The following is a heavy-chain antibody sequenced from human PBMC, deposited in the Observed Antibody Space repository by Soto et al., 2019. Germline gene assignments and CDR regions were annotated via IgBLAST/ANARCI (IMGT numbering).Heavy chain of an antibody. V-gene: IGHV4-30-4*01. J-gene: IGHJ4*02. CDR1: GGSISSGDYY. CDR2: IYYSGST. Sequence: QVQLQESGPGLVKPSQTLSLTCTVSGGSISSGDYYWSWIRQPPGKGLGWIGYIYYSGSTYYNPSLNSRVTTSVDTPQNQSSLKPSSVTAADTAVYYSASQHSSSWYRFLDYWGQGTLVTVSS. D-gene: IGHD6-13*01. CDR3: ASQHSSSWYRFLDY.